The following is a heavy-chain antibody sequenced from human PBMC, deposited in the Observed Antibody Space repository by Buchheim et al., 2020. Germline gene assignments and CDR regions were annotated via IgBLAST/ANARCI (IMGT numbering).Heavy chain of an antibody. CDR3: ARPIQYCSSTSCYGVGYCYYGMDV. J-gene: IGHJ6*02. CDR1: GYTFTSYY. Sequence: QVQLVQSGAEVKKPGASVKVSCKASGYTFTSYYMHWVRQAPGQGLEWMGIINPSGGSTSYAQKFQGRVTMTRDTSTSTVYMELSSLRSEDTAVYYCARPIQYCSSTSCYGVGYCYYGMDVWGQGTT. CDR2: INPSGGST. D-gene: IGHD2-2*01. V-gene: IGHV1-46*01.